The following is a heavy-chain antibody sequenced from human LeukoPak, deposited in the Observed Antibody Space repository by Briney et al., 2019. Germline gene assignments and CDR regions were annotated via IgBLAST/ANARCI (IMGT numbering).Heavy chain of an antibody. CDR1: GFTFSSYG. D-gene: IGHD3-22*01. CDR2: IWYDGSNK. Sequence: PGRSLRLSCAASGFTFSSYGMHWVRQAPGKGLEWVAVIWYDGSNKYYADSVKGRFTISRDNSKNTLYLQMNSLRAEDTAVYYCANGNYDSSGYYYFDYWGQGTLVTVSS. J-gene: IGHJ4*02. CDR3: ANGNYDSSGYYYFDY. V-gene: IGHV3-33*06.